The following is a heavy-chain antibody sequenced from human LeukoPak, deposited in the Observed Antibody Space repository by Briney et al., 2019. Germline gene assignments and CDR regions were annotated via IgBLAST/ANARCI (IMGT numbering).Heavy chain of an antibody. D-gene: IGHD3-3*01. CDR2: INHSGST. V-gene: IGHV4-34*01. Sequence: PSETLSLTCAVYGGSFSGYYWSWIRQPPGKGLEWIGEINHSGSTNYNPSPKSRVTISVATSKNQFSLKLSSVTAADTAVYYCARDFLLGDFWSGYPLNWFDPWGQGTLVTVSS. J-gene: IGHJ5*02. CDR3: ARDFLLGDFWSGYPLNWFDP. CDR1: GGSFSGYY.